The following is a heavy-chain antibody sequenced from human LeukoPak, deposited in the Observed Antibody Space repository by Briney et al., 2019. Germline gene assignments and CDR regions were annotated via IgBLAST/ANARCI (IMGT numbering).Heavy chain of an antibody. Sequence: GGSLRLSCAASGFTFSSYAMHWVRQAPGKELEWVAVISDDGINKYYADPVKGRFTISRDNSKNTLYLEMSSLRAEDTAVYYCASVDDLDAFAMWGQGTMVIVFS. CDR1: GFTFSSYA. CDR2: ISDDGINK. D-gene: IGHD5-12*01. J-gene: IGHJ3*02. CDR3: ASVDDLDAFAM. V-gene: IGHV3-30*04.